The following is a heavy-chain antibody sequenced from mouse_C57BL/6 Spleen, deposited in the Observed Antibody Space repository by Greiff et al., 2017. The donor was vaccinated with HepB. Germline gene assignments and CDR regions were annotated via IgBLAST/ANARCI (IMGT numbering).Heavy chain of an antibody. CDR1: GYTFTSYW. Sequence: QVQLQQPGAELVKPGASVKLSCKASGYTFTSYWMQWVKQRPGQGLEWIGEIDPSDSYTNYNQKFKGKATLTVDTSSSTAYMQLSSLTSEDSAVYYCAGKVHDYGFAYWGQGTLVTVSA. V-gene: IGHV1-50*01. CDR2: IDPSDSYT. CDR3: AGKVHDYGFAY. D-gene: IGHD2-4*01. J-gene: IGHJ3*01.